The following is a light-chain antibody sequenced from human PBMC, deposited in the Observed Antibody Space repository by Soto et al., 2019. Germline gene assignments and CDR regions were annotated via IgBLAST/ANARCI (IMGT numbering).Light chain of an antibody. CDR3: QQYGSTPRT. Sequence: EIVLTQSPGTLSLSPGERATLPCRASQSVSSNFLAWYQQKPGQAPRLLIYGASSSATGIPDRFSGSGSGTDFTLTISRLAPEDFAVYYCQQYGSTPRTFGQGTKVEIK. CDR1: QSVSSNF. CDR2: GAS. J-gene: IGKJ1*01. V-gene: IGKV3-20*01.